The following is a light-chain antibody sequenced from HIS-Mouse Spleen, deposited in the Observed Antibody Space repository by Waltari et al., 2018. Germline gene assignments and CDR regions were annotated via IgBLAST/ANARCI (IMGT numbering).Light chain of an antibody. Sequence: DISLTRSPSFLSASVGDRVPFPVRAIQGIGSYLAWYQQKPGKAPKLLIYAASTLQSGVPSRFSGSGSGTEFTLTISSLQPEDFATYYCQQLNSYPPTFGQGTKVEIK. CDR3: QQLNSYPPT. CDR1: QGIGSY. J-gene: IGKJ1*01. V-gene: IGKV1-9*01. CDR2: AAS.